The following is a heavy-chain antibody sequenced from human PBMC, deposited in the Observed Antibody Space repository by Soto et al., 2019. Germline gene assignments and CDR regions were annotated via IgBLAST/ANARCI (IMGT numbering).Heavy chain of an antibody. Sequence: SETLSLTCTVSGFSISSGFYWGWVRQPPGKGLEWIGAIYHSGTTYFNPSLKSRVTMAIDTSKNQFSLSLASVAAADTAMYYCARGMDPQDYWGQGTLVTVSS. V-gene: IGHV4-38-2*02. CDR1: GFSISSGFY. CDR2: IYHSGTT. D-gene: IGHD6-13*01. J-gene: IGHJ4*02. CDR3: ARGMDPQDY.